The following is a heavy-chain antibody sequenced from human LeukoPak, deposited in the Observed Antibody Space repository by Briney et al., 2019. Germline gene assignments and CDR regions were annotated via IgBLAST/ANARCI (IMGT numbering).Heavy chain of an antibody. CDR2: FDPENGET. Sequence: ASVKVSCKVSGYTLTELSIHWVRQAPGKGLERMGGFDPENGETIYAQKLQGRVTMTEDTSTDTAYMELSSLRSEDTAVYYCATVGNSGWYVGLFDNWGQGTLVTVSS. CDR3: ATVGNSGWYVGLFDN. V-gene: IGHV1-24*01. J-gene: IGHJ4*02. CDR1: GYTLTELS. D-gene: IGHD6-19*01.